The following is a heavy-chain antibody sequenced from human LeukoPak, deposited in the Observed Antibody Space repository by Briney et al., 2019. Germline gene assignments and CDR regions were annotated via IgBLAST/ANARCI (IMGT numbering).Heavy chain of an antibody. V-gene: IGHV1-46*01. CDR3: GRDVGP. J-gene: IGHJ5*02. CDR1: GYTFTSYY. Sequence: ASVKVSCKASGYTFTSYYMHWVRQAPGQGLEWMGLSGSSTSYAQKFQGRLSLTRDMSTSTDYMELSSLRSEDTAVYYCGRDVGPWGQGTLVTVSS. CDR2: SGSST.